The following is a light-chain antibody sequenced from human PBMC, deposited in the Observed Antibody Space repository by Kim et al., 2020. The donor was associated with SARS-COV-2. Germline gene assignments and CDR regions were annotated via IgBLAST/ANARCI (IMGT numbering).Light chain of an antibody. CDR1: QSISIN. J-gene: IGKJ4*01. V-gene: IGKV3-15*01. Sequence: ETLMTQSPATLSVSPGERATLSCRASQSISINLAWYRQKPGQAPRLLIYGASTRATGVPARFSGSGSGTEFTLTVSSLQSEDFAVYYCQQYNKWPTFGGGTKVDIK. CDR3: QQYNKWPT. CDR2: GAS.